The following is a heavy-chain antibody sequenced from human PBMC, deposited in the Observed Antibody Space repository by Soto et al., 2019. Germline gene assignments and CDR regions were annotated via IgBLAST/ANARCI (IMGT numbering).Heavy chain of an antibody. J-gene: IGHJ4*02. D-gene: IGHD6-19*01. CDR2: INHSGST. CDR3: ARGRQWLARFEY. Sequence: SDTLSLTCAVYGWSFSCYYWSWIRRPPGKGLAWIGEINHSGSTNYNPSLKSRVTISVDTSKNPFSLQLSSVTAADTAVYYCARGRQWLARFEYWGQGTLVTVSS. V-gene: IGHV4-34*01. CDR1: GWSFSCYY.